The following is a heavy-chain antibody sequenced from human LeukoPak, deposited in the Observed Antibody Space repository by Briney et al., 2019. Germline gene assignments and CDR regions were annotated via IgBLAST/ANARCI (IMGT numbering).Heavy chain of an antibody. D-gene: IGHD3-3*01. J-gene: IGHJ5*02. Sequence: SETLSLTCTVSGGSVRSSSYYWVWVRQPPGKGLEWIGTIYYSGSTYYNPSLKTRVTISVDTSKNQFSLNLSSVTAAATAVYYCARSSGVVIHNWFDPWGQGILVTVSS. CDR3: ARSSGVVIHNWFDP. V-gene: IGHV4-39*01. CDR2: IYYSGST. CDR1: GGSVRSSSYY.